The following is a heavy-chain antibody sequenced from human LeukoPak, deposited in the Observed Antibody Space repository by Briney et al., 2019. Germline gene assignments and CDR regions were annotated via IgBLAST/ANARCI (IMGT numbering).Heavy chain of an antibody. CDR3: ARDPFGGSGSYYP. Sequence: GGSLRPSCAASEFTVSSNYMSWVRQAPGKGLEWISIIYSSGSTYYADSVKGRFTVSRDNSKNTLYLQMNSLRAEDTAVYYCARDPFGGSGSYYPWGQGTLVTVSS. J-gene: IGHJ5*02. CDR2: IYSSGST. D-gene: IGHD3-10*01. V-gene: IGHV3-53*01. CDR1: EFTVSSNY.